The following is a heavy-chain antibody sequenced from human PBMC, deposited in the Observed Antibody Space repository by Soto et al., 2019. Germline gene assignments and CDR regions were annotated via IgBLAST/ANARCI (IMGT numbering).Heavy chain of an antibody. D-gene: IGHD6-13*01. CDR1: GFTFSSYG. CDR2: ISFDGRNK. Sequence: QVQLVESGGGVVQPERSLRLSCAASGFTFSSYGMHWVRQAPGQGLEWVAVISFDGRNKYHADSVKGRFTISRDNSKNTLYLQMNSLRAEDTAVYYCAKDGDVAAAGYYFDYWGQGTLVTVSS. V-gene: IGHV3-30*18. CDR3: AKDGDVAAAGYYFDY. J-gene: IGHJ4*02.